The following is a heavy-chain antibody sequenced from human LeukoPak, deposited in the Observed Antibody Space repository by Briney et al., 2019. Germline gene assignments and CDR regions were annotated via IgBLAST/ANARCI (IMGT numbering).Heavy chain of an antibody. V-gene: IGHV3-23*01. CDR1: GFTFSSYA. CDR3: ARVDYYGSGSFDY. CDR2: ISGSGGST. D-gene: IGHD3-10*01. J-gene: IGHJ4*02. Sequence: GGSLRLSCAASGFTFSSYAMSWVRQAPGKGLEWVSAISGSGGSTYYADSVKGRFTISRDNSKNKLYLQMNSLRAEDTAVYYCARVDYYGSGSFDYWGQGTLVTVSS.